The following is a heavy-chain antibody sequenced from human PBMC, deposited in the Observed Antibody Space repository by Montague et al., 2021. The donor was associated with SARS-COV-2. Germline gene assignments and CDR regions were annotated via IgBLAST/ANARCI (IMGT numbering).Heavy chain of an antibody. Sequence: TLSLTCTISGGSLKIDSSYWSWVRQPAGKGLEWIGRIFPGGSPDYSPSLKSRVAISLDTSNYRLSLRLTSVTAADTAVYFCARGGNSFDDWGQGILVTVSS. CDR1: GGSLKIDSSY. J-gene: IGHJ4*02. CDR3: ARGGNSFDD. V-gene: IGHV4-61*02. CDR2: IFPGGSP.